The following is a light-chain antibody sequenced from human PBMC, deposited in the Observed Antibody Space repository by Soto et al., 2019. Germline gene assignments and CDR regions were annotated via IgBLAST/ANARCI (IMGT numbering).Light chain of an antibody. CDR1: QSVSSY. Sequence: EIVLTQSPATLSLSPGERATLSCRASQSVSSYLAWYQQKPCQAPRLLIYDASNRATGIPARFSGSGSGTDFTLTISGLEPEDFAVYYCQQRSNWPWTFCQGTKVEIK. J-gene: IGKJ1*01. V-gene: IGKV3-11*01. CDR3: QQRSNWPWT. CDR2: DAS.